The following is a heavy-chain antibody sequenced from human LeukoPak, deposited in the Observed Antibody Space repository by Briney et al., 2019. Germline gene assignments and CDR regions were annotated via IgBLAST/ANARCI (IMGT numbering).Heavy chain of an antibody. Sequence: GGSLRLSCAASGFTFSNYAMSWVRQAPGKGLEWVSAISGSGGSTYYADSVKGRFTISRDNSKNTLYLQMNSLRAEDTAVYYSARGQDCGGDCYLNYGMDVWGQGTTVTVSS. J-gene: IGHJ6*02. D-gene: IGHD2-21*02. CDR2: ISGSGGST. CDR3: ARGQDCGGDCYLNYGMDV. CDR1: GFTFSNYA. V-gene: IGHV3-23*01.